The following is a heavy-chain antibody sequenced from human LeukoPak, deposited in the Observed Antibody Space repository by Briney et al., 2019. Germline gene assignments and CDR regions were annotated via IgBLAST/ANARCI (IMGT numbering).Heavy chain of an antibody. D-gene: IGHD6-19*01. CDR2: ISTSTDNT. CDR3: TRDHVAVAGTTDY. Sequence: GASVKVSSTASGYTFTTFGFSWVRQAPGQGLEWRGWISTSTDNTNYAQNLQCRVTMTTDTSSNTAYMELRSLTSDDTAVYYCTRDHVAVAGTTDYWGQGTLVTVSS. V-gene: IGHV1-18*01. J-gene: IGHJ4*02. CDR1: GYTFTTFG.